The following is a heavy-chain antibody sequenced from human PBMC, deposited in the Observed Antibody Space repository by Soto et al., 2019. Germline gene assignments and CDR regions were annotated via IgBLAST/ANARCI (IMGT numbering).Heavy chain of an antibody. J-gene: IGHJ4*02. CDR1: GFTFSSYA. CDR2: ISGSGGST. V-gene: IGHV3-23*01. D-gene: IGHD5-18*01. CDR3: AFDEGARGGYGVDY. Sequence: GGSLRLSCAASGFTFSSYAMSWVRQAPGKGLEWVSAISGSGGSTYYADSVKGRFTISRDNSKNTLYLQMNSLRAEDTAVYYCAFDEGARGGYGVDYWGQGTLVTVSS.